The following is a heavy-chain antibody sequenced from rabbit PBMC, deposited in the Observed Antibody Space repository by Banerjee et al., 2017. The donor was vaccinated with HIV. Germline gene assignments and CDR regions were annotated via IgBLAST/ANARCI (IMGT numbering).Heavy chain of an antibody. CDR2: IYTGSTDDT. CDR3: ARGYAGSSYRYSL. CDR1: GFSFSSSYY. J-gene: IGHJ4*01. V-gene: IGHV1S40*01. D-gene: IGHD8-1*01. Sequence: QSLEESGGDLVKPGASLTLTCTASGFSFSSSYYMFWVRQAPGKGLEWIACIYTGSTDDTYYASWAKGRFTVSKTSSTTVTLQMTSLTAADTATYFCARGYAGSSYRYSLWGPGTLVTVS.